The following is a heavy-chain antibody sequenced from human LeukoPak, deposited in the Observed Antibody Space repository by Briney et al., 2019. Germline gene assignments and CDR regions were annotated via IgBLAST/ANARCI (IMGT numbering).Heavy chain of an antibody. CDR2: ISTSGSYI. J-gene: IGHJ5*02. CDR3: ATDLIHYYASGAKT. Sequence: GGSLRLSCAASELTFSNYNMNWVRQAPGKGLEWVSSISTSGSYIYYANSMKGRFTISRDNAKNSLYLQMNSLRVEDSAVYYCATDLIHYYASGAKTWGQGTLVTVSS. CDR1: ELTFSNYN. D-gene: IGHD3-10*01. V-gene: IGHV3-21*01.